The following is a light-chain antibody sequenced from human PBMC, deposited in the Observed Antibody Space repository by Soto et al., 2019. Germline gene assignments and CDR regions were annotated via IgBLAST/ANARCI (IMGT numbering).Light chain of an antibody. CDR3: QQYNYWPSWT. CDR2: GAS. J-gene: IGKJ1*01. Sequence: ETVMTQSPATLSVSPGERATLSCRASQSVNSNLAWYQRKPGQAPGLLIYGASTRATGIPARFSGSGSGTEFTLTIISLQSEDFAVYYCQQYNYWPSWTFGQGTKVEIK. CDR1: QSVNSN. V-gene: IGKV3-15*01.